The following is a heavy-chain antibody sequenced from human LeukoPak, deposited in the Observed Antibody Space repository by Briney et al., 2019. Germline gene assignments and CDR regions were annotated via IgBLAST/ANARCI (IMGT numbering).Heavy chain of an antibody. CDR1: GFTFSSYW. CDR3: ARGAPTCGGDCYSGIGAIDY. D-gene: IGHD2-21*02. Sequence: GGSLRLSCAASGFTFSSYWMHWVRQAPGKGLVWVSRINSDGSDTSYADSVKGRFTISRDNAKNSLYLQMNSLRAEDTAVYYCARGAPTCGGDCYSGIGAIDYWGQGTLVTVSS. J-gene: IGHJ4*02. V-gene: IGHV3-74*01. CDR2: INSDGSDT.